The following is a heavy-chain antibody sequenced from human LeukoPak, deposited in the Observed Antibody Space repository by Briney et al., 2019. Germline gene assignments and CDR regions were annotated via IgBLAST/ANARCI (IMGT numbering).Heavy chain of an antibody. J-gene: IGHJ4*02. CDR3: ARPSSGWHQPRPFDY. Sequence: GGSLRLSCAASGFTFSSYGMHWVRQAPGKGLEWVAFIRYDGSNKYYADSVKGRFTISRDNSKNTLYLQMNSLRAEDTAVYYCARPSSGWHQPRPFDYWGQGTLVTVSS. D-gene: IGHD6-25*01. CDR2: IRYDGSNK. V-gene: IGHV3-30*02. CDR1: GFTFSSYG.